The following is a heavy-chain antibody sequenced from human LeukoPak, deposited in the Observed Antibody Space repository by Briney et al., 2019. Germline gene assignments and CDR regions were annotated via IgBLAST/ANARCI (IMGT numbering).Heavy chain of an antibody. CDR1: GGSISSGDYY. Sequence: SETLSLTCTVSGGSISSGDYYWSWIRQPPGKGLEWIGYIYYSGSTYYNPSLKSRVTISVDTSKNQFSLKLSSVTAADTAVYYCAARLSSSWYYFDYWGQGTLVTVSS. D-gene: IGHD6-13*01. V-gene: IGHV4-30-4*01. CDR2: IYYSGST. J-gene: IGHJ4*02. CDR3: AARLSSSWYYFDY.